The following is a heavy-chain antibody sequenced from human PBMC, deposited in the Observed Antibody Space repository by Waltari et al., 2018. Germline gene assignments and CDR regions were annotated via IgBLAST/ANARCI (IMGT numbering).Heavy chain of an antibody. Sequence: QVQLQESGPGLVKPSETLSLTCTVSGGSISSYYWSWIRQPAGKGLEWIGSIYTSGSTNYNPALKSRVTMSVDTSKNQFSLKLSSVTAADTAVYYCAREDNPTSTVVTILDYWGQGTLVTVSS. V-gene: IGHV4-4*07. CDR1: GGSISSYY. CDR3: AREDNPTSTVVTILDY. D-gene: IGHD3-3*01. CDR2: IYTSGST. J-gene: IGHJ4*02.